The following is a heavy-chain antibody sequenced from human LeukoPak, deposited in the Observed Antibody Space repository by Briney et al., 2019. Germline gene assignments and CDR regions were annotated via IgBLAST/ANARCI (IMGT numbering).Heavy chain of an antibody. V-gene: IGHV3-23*01. CDR3: AKAPVTTCRGAYCYPFDY. CDR2: ISDSGNT. Sequence: PGGSLRLSCGASGFTLSSYAMSWVREAPGKGLEWVSAISDSGNTYHADSVKGRFTISRDSSKNTLFLQMNRLRPEDAAVYYCAKAPVTTCRGAYCYPFDYWGQGTLVTVSS. D-gene: IGHD2-21*01. J-gene: IGHJ4*02. CDR1: GFTLSSYA.